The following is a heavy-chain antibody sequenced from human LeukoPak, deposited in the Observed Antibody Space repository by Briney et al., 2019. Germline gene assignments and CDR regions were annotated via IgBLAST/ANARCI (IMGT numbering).Heavy chain of an antibody. CDR2: IKQDGTNA. CDR1: RFTFSNFW. J-gene: IGHJ3*01. D-gene: IGHD1-7*01. CDR3: ARGVRGGTQYGAFDV. V-gene: IGHV3-7*01. Sequence: GGSLRLSCAASRFTFSNFWMHWVRQAPGKALEWVANIKQDGTNAYYVDSVKGRFTISRDNAKNSVYLQMNSLRVEDTAVYYCARGVRGGTQYGAFDVWGQGTMVTVSP.